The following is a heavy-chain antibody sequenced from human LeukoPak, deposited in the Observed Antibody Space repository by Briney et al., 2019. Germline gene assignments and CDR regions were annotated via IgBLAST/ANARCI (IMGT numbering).Heavy chain of an antibody. CDR3: ARGGSSGSLDY. J-gene: IGHJ4*02. Sequence: AASVTVSFTASGYTFTIYDINWVRQATGQGLEWMGWMNPNSGNTGYSQKFQGRVTMTRNTSISTAYMELSSLRSEDTAVYYCARGGSSGSLDYWGQGTLVTVSS. CDR2: MNPNSGNT. D-gene: IGHD3-22*01. CDR1: GYTFTIYD. V-gene: IGHV1-8*01.